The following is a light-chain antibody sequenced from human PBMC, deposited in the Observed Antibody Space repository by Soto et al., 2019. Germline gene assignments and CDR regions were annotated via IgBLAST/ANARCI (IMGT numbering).Light chain of an antibody. CDR1: QAISNY. V-gene: IGKV1-27*01. CDR2: AAS. J-gene: IGKJ1*01. Sequence: DIQMTQSPSSLSASVGDRVTITCRASQAISNYLAWYQQKPGKVPKLLIYAASTLQSGVPSRFSGSGSGTDFSLTISSLQPEDVATYYCQKYNSAPQTFDQGTKVDIK. CDR3: QKYNSAPQT.